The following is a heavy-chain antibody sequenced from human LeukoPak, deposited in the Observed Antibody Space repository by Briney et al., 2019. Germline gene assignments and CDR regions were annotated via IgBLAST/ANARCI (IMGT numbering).Heavy chain of an antibody. V-gene: IGHV4-34*01. J-gene: IGHJ4*02. D-gene: IGHD2-15*01. CDR3: ARRAFTHFDY. Sequence: SETLSLTCAVYGGSFSGCYWSWIRQPPGKGLEWVGEINHSGSTNYNPSLKSRVTISVDTSKNQFSLKLSSVTAADTAVYYCARRAFTHFDYWGQGTLVTVSS. CDR1: GGSFSGCY. CDR2: INHSGST.